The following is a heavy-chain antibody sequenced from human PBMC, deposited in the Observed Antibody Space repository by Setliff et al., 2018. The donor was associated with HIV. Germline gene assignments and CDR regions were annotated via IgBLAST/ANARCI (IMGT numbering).Heavy chain of an antibody. CDR2: INHSGST. D-gene: IGHD6-6*01. CDR1: GGSLSGYY. J-gene: IGHJ4*02. V-gene: IGHV4-34*01. CDR3: ARGGIATRPEFPVDY. Sequence: PSETLSLTCAVYGGSLSGYYWNWIRQSPGRGLEWIGEINHSGSTYYNPSLKSRVTISVDTSKDHFSLRLNSVAAADTAVYYCARGGIATRPEFPVDYWGQGTLVTVSS.